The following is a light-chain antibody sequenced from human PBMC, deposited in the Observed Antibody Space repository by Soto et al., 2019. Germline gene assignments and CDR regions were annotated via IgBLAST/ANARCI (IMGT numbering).Light chain of an antibody. Sequence: QSALTQPPSASGSPGQSVTISCTGTSSDVGGYNYVSWYQQHPGKVPKLMVYEVNKRPSGVPDRFSGSKSGNTASLTVSGLHAEDAADYYCTSYAGGNNVFGTGTKLTVL. CDR2: EVN. CDR3: TSYAGGNNV. V-gene: IGLV2-8*01. J-gene: IGLJ1*01. CDR1: SSDVGGYNY.